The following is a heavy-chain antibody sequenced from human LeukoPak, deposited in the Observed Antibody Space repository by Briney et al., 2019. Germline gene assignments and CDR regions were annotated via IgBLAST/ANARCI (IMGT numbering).Heavy chain of an antibody. CDR1: GGPISSYY. J-gene: IGHJ4*02. CDR2: IYASGST. Sequence: SETLSLTCTVSGGPISSYYWTWIRQPAGKGLEWIGRIYASGSTNYNPSLKSRISTSVDTSKNQFSLKLSSVTAADTAVYYCARGSSSNWNILDHWGQGTLVTVSS. V-gene: IGHV4-4*07. D-gene: IGHD6-13*01. CDR3: ARGSSSNWNILDH.